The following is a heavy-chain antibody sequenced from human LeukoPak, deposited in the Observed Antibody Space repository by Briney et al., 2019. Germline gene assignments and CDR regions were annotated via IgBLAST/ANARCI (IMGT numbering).Heavy chain of an antibody. V-gene: IGHV1-69*13. J-gene: IGHJ4*02. CDR3: ARDRHYYGSGSFGN. D-gene: IGHD3-10*01. CDR1: GGTFSSYA. CDR2: IIPIFDTA. Sequence: SVKVSCKASGGTFSSYAISWVRQAPGQGLEWMGGIIPIFDTANYAQKFQGRVTITADESTSTAYMEMRSLRSEDTAVYYCARDRHYYGSGSFGNWGQGTLVTVSS.